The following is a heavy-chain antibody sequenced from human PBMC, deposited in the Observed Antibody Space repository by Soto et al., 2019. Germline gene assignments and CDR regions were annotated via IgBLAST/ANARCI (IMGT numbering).Heavy chain of an antibody. Sequence: PGGSLRLSCAGSGFTFGDSYMSWIRQAPGKWLEWLSYISPGSRYPAYADSVKGRLTISRDNAKRSLYLQMMSLTAEDTAIYYCVRGGGGGLFDPWGQGTMVTVSS. V-gene: IGHV3-11*06. CDR3: VRGGGGGLFDP. CDR1: GFTFGDSY. CDR2: ISPGSRYP. J-gene: IGHJ5*02. D-gene: IGHD2-15*01.